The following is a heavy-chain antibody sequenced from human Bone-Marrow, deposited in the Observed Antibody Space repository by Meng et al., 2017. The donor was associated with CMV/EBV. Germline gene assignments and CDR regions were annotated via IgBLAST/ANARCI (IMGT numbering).Heavy chain of an antibody. V-gene: IGHV3-23*03. D-gene: IGHD6-19*01. J-gene: IGHJ4*02. CDR3: AKRPSSGWYSDY. CDR1: GFTFSSYA. Sequence: GASLKISCAASGFTFSSYAMSWVRQAPGKGLEWVSVIYSGGSSTYYADSVKGRFTISRDNSKNTLYLQMNSLRAEDTAVYYCAKRPSSGWYSDYWGQGTLVTVSS. CDR2: IYSGGSST.